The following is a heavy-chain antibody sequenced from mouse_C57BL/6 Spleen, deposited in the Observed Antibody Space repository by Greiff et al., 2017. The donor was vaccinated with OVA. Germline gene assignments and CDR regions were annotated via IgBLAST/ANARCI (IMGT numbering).Heavy chain of an antibody. J-gene: IGHJ2*01. Sequence: QVQLKESGAELVRPGASVTLSCKASGYTFTDYEMHWVKQTPVHGLEWIGAIDPETGVTAYNQKFEGKAILTADKSSSTAYMELRSLTSEDSAVYYCTRITTVARNYFDYWGQGTTLTVSS. CDR1: GYTFTDYE. CDR2: IDPETGVT. D-gene: IGHD1-1*01. CDR3: TRITTVARNYFDY. V-gene: IGHV1-15*01.